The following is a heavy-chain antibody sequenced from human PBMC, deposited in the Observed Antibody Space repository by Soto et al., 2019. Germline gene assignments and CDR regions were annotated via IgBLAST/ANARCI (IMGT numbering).Heavy chain of an antibody. CDR1: KFTFSTYD. J-gene: IGHJ4*02. D-gene: IGHD6-19*01. V-gene: IGHV3-30*18. CDR2: VSYDGNKR. CDR3: AKGRDSTGWYYRAGDY. Sequence: HLVESGGGVVQPGKSLRISCAASKFTFSTYDMHWVRQAPGKGLEWLAVVSYDGNKRYYADSVRGLFTISRDNSKNTVYLEMNSLRPEDTAVYFCAKGRDSTGWYYRAGDYWGQGTLVTVSS.